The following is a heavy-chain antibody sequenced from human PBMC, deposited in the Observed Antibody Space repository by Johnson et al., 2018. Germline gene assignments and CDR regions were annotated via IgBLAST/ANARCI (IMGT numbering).Heavy chain of an antibody. V-gene: IGHV3-21*01. CDR2: ISSSSSYI. CDR3: AKARPTALDAYYYYGMDV. J-gene: IGHJ6*02. D-gene: IGHD2-8*01. Sequence: EVQLVESGGGLVQTGGSLRLSCAASGFTFSTYSMNWVRQAPGQGLEWVSSISSSSSYIYYADSVKGRFTISRDNSKNTLYLQMNSLRAEDTAVYYCAKARPTALDAYYYYGMDVWGQGTTVTVSS. CDR1: GFTFSTYS.